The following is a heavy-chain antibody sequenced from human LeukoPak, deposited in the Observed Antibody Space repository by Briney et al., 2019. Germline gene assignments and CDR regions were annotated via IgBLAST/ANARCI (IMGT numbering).Heavy chain of an antibody. CDR2: VDLEDGEA. CDR1: GYTLTELA. CDR3: AAWAGRGNVRQGYYYYYMDV. D-gene: IGHD1-26*01. J-gene: IGHJ6*03. V-gene: IGHV1-24*01. Sequence: ASVKVSCEVSGYTLTELAMHWVRQAPGGGLEWMGNVDLEDGEAIYPQKFQGRVTLTQNTSTDTAYMELSSLRSEDTAVYYCAAWAGRGNVRQGYYYYYMDVWGKGTTVTFS.